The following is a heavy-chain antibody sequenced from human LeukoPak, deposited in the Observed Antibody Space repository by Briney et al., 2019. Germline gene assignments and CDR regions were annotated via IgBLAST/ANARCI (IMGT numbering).Heavy chain of an antibody. D-gene: IGHD3-10*01. CDR1: GGSISSSGYY. Sequence: PSETLSLTCTVSGGSISSSGYYWGWIRQPPGKGLGWIASIYYSGSTYYNPSLKSRVTISVDTSKNQLSLKLSSLTAADTAVYYCARRLWFGELGVFDYWGQGTLVTVSS. J-gene: IGHJ4*02. CDR2: IYYSGST. CDR3: ARRLWFGELGVFDY. V-gene: IGHV4-39*01.